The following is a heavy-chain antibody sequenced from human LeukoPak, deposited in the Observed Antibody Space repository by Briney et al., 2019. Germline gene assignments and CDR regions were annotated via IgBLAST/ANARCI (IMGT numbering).Heavy chain of an antibody. CDR3: ARELGAFDI. CDR1: GFTFSSYN. V-gene: IGHV3-21*01. CDR2: ISSSSSYI. D-gene: IGHD7-27*01. J-gene: IGHJ3*02. Sequence: GGSLKLSCAASGFTFSSYNMNWVRQAPGKGLEWVSSISSSSSYIYYADSLKGRFTISRDNAKNSLYLQMNSLRAEDTAVYYCARELGAFDIWGQGTMVTVSS.